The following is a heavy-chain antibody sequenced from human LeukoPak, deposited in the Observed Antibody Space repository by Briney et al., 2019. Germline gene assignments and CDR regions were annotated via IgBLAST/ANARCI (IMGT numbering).Heavy chain of an antibody. CDR2: INPNSGGT. V-gene: IGHV1-2*02. CDR3: AREHYDSGPLDY. J-gene: IGHJ4*02. D-gene: IGHD3-22*01. Sequence: ASVKVSCKASGYTFTGYYMHWVRQAPGQGLEWMGWINPNSGGTNYAQKFQGRVTMTRDTSISTAYMELSRLRSDDTAVYYCAREHYDSGPLDYWGQGTLVTVSS. CDR1: GYTFTGYY.